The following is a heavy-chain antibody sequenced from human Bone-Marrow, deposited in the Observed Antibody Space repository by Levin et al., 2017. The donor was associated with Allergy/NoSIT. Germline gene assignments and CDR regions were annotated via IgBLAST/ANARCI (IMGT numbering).Heavy chain of an antibody. V-gene: IGHV1-69*13. CDR2: IIPIFGTT. D-gene: IGHD2-21*01. Sequence: SVKVSCKASGGTFTSYAISWVRQAPGQGPEWMGGIIPIFGTTNYAQKFQGRVTITADESTSTAYMDLSSQRSEDTAVYYCARVSVSGDKTADPWGQGTRVTVSS. J-gene: IGHJ5*02. CDR1: GGTFTSYA. CDR3: ARVSVSGDKTADP.